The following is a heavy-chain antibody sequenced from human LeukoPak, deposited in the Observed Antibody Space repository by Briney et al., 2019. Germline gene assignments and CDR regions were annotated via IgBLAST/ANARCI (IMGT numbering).Heavy chain of an antibody. Sequence: SVKVSCKASGYTFTSYGISWVRQAPGQGLEWMGGIIPIFGTANYAQKFQGRVTITADESTSTAYMELSSLRSEDTAVYYCARARTISYYYCYMDVWGKGTTVTVSS. CDR3: ARARTISYYYCYMDV. CDR2: IIPIFGTA. CDR1: GYTFTSYG. J-gene: IGHJ6*03. D-gene: IGHD3-3*01. V-gene: IGHV1-69*13.